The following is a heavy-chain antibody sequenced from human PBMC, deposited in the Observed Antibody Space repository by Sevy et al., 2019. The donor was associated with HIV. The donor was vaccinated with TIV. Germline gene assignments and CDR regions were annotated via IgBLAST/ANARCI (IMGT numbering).Heavy chain of an antibody. CDR1: GFTFDDYT. CDR3: AKRVGNYGDYDDY. J-gene: IGHJ4*02. D-gene: IGHD4-17*01. Sequence: GGSLRLSCAASGFTFDDYTMHWVRQPPGKGLEWVSLISWDGGSTYYADSVKGRFTISRDNSKNSLFLQMNSLRSEDTAFYYCAKRVGNYGDYDDYWGRGTLVTVSS. V-gene: IGHV3-43*01. CDR2: ISWDGGST.